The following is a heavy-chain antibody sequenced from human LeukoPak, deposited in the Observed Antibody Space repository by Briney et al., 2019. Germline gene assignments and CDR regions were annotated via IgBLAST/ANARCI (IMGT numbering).Heavy chain of an antibody. Sequence: ASVKVSCKASGYTFTGYYMHWVRQAPGQGLEWVGRINPNSGGTNYAQKLQGRDTMTRDTSISTAYMELSRLRSDDTAVYYCAREVRSWFGELFMDYFDYWGQGTLVTVSS. V-gene: IGHV1-2*06. J-gene: IGHJ4*02. CDR3: AREVRSWFGELFMDYFDY. D-gene: IGHD3-10*01. CDR1: GYTFTGYY. CDR2: INPNSGGT.